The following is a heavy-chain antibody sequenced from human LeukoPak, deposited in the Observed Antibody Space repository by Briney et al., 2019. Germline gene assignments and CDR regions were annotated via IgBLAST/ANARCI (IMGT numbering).Heavy chain of an antibody. CDR3: ARLTYYDVGSNWFDP. CDR2: IYTSGST. CDR1: GGSISSYY. D-gene: IGHD3-22*01. Sequence: SETLSLTCTVSGGSISSYYWSWIRQPAGKGLEWIGRIYTSGSTNYNPSLKSRVTISVDTSKNQFSLKLSSVTAADTAVYYCARLTYYDVGSNWFDPWGQGTLVTVSS. J-gene: IGHJ5*02. V-gene: IGHV4-4*07.